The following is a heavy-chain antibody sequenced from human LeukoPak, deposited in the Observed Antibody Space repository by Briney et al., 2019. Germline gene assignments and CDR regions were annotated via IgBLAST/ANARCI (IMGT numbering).Heavy chain of an antibody. V-gene: IGHV3-23*01. J-gene: IGHJ4*02. D-gene: IGHD1-14*01. CDR2: ISGSGGTT. CDR1: GFTFSSYA. Sequence: PGGSLRLSCAASGFTFSSYAMSWVRQAPGKGLEWVSAISGSGGTTHYADSVKGRFTISRDNSKNTLYLQMNSLRAEDTAVYYCVGTEPYFDYWGQGTLVTVSS. CDR3: VGTEPYFDY.